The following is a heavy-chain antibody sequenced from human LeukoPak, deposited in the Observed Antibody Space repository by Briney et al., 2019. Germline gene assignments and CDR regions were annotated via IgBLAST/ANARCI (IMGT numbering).Heavy chain of an antibody. CDR1: GGSISSYY. J-gene: IGHJ6*02. D-gene: IGHD6-13*01. V-gene: IGHV4-59*08. CDR2: IYYSGST. CDR3: ARLIAAAGTPYYYYYGMDV. Sequence: SETLSLTCTVSGGSISSYYWSWIRQPPGKGLEWIGYIYYSGSTNYNPSLKSRVTISVDTSKNQFPLKLSSVTAADTAVYYCARLIAAAGTPYYYYYGMDVWGQGTTVTVSS.